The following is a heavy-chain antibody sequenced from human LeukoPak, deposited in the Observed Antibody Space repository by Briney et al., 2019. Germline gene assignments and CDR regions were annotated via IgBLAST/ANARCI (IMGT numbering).Heavy chain of an antibody. CDR1: GYTFTDFY. D-gene: IGHD3-3*01. J-gene: IGHJ4*02. V-gene: IGHV1-2*02. CDR2: INPNNGDT. Sequence: ASVKVSCKASGYTFTDFYIHCVRQAPGKGLEWMGWINPNNGDTDYAQRFQGRVTMTRDTSINTVHMELTRLRSDDTAVYYCARSGNFGVVTYDYWGQGTLVTVSS. CDR3: ARSGNFGVVTYDY.